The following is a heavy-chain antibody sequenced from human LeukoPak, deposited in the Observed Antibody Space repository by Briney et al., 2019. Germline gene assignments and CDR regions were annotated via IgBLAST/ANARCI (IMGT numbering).Heavy chain of an antibody. D-gene: IGHD2-15*01. V-gene: IGHV3-48*03. CDR1: GFTFSSYE. J-gene: IGHJ4*02. Sequence: GGSLRLSCAASGFTFSSYEMNWVRQAPGKGLEWVSYISSSGSTIYYADSVKGRFTISRDNAKNSLYLQMNSLRAEDTAVYYCARDRGGSCCAFDYWGQGTLVTVSS. CDR2: ISSSGSTI. CDR3: ARDRGGSCCAFDY.